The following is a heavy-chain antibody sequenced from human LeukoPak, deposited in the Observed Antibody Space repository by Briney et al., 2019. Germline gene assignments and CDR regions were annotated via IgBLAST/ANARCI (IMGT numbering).Heavy chain of an antibody. Sequence: PGGSLRLSCAASGFTFSSYWMSWVRQAPGKGLEWVANIKQDGSEKYYVDSVKGRFTISRDNAKNSLYQQMNSLRAEDTAVYYCAREGGSYKDAFDIWGQGTMVTVSS. CDR1: GFTFSSYW. CDR3: AREGGSYKDAFDI. J-gene: IGHJ3*02. D-gene: IGHD1-26*01. CDR2: IKQDGSEK. V-gene: IGHV3-7*01.